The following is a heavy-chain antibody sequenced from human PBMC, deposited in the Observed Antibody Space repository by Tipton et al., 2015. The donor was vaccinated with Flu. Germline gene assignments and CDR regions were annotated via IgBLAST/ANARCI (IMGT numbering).Heavy chain of an antibody. J-gene: IGHJ3*02. Sequence: SLRLSCPASGFTFSSYALSWVRRAPGKGLEWVSATNGRGDETYYADSVKGRFTISRDNSRNTLFLQMNSLRAEDTAVYYCAKVSMTTRIYDTLHIWGQGTMVTVSS. CDR2: TNGRGDET. D-gene: IGHD4-17*01. CDR3: AKVSMTTRIYDTLHI. V-gene: IGHV3-23*01. CDR1: GFTFSSYA.